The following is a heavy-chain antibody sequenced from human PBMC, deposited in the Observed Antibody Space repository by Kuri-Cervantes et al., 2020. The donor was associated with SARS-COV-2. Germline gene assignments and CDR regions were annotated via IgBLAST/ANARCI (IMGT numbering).Heavy chain of an antibody. CDR1: GGSFSGYY. J-gene: IGHJ4*02. CDR2: INHSGST. CDR3: ATPFGVVPY. V-gene: IGHV4-34*01. D-gene: IGHD3-3*01. Sequence: SQTLSLTCAVFGGSFSGYYWSWIRQSPGKGLEWIGKINHSGSTYYNPSLKSRVTISVDRSKNQFSLKLRSVTAADTAVYYCATPFGVVPYWGRGTLVTVSS.